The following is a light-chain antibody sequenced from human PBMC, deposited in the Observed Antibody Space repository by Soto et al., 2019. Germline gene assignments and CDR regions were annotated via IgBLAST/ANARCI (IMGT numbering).Light chain of an antibody. CDR3: PQYGSSPIP. J-gene: IGKJ5*01. CDR2: DAS. CDR1: QSVSSN. Sequence: EIVMTHSAATLSVSRGEIATLSCRASQSVSSNLAWYQQKPGQAPRLLIYDASNRATGIPARFSGSGSGTEFTLTISSLQSEDFAVYYSPQYGSSPIPFGQRTRPEIK. V-gene: IGKV3D-15*01.